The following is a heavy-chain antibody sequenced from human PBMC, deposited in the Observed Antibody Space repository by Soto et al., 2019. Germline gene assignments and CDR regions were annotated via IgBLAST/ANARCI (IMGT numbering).Heavy chain of an antibody. CDR2: IKQDGSEK. Sequence: EVQLVESGVGLVQHGGSLRLSCAASGFTFSSYWMSWVRQAPGKGLEWVANIKQDGSEKYYVDSVKGRFTISRDNAKNSLYLQMNCLRAEDTAVYYCARDPDSSGWHVDYWGQGTLVTVSS. CDR1: GFTFSSYW. D-gene: IGHD6-19*01. V-gene: IGHV3-7*01. J-gene: IGHJ4*02. CDR3: ARDPDSSGWHVDY.